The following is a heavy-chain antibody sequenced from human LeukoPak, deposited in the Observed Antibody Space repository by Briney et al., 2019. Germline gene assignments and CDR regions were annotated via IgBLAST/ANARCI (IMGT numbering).Heavy chain of an antibody. D-gene: IGHD5-12*01. Sequence: GGSLRLSCAASGFTFSSYSMSWVRQAPGKGLEWVSSISSSSSYIYYADSVKGRFTISRDNAKNSLYLQMNSLRAEDTAVYYCARFIVATGYDYWGQGTLVTVSS. CDR3: ARFIVATGYDY. CDR1: GFTFSSYS. CDR2: ISSSSSYI. J-gene: IGHJ4*02. V-gene: IGHV3-21*01.